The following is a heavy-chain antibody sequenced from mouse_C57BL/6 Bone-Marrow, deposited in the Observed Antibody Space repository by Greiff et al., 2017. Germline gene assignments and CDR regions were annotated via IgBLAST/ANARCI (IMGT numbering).Heavy chain of an antibody. CDR3: AREVYDVDYVDD. V-gene: IGHV5-4*01. D-gene: IGHD2-3*01. CDR2: ISGGGSYT. CDR1: GFTFSSYA. J-gene: IGHJ2*01. Sequence: EVKLVESGGGLVKPGGSLKLSCAASGFTFSSYAMSWVRQTPEKRLEWVATISGGGSYTYYPDNVKGRFTISRDTAKNNLYLQMSHLKSEDTAMYYCAREVYDVDYVDDWGQGTTLTVSS.